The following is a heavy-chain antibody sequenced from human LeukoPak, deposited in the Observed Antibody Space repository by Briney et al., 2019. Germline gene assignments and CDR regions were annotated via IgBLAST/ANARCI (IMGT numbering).Heavy chain of an antibody. D-gene: IGHD6-13*01. Sequence: SETLSLTRAVYGGSFSGYYWSWIRHPPGKGLEWIGEINHSGSTNYNPSLKSRVTISVDTSKNQFSLKLSSVTAADTAVYYCAREYSSSWYPTLDYYYYYYMDVWGKGTTVTVSS. J-gene: IGHJ6*03. V-gene: IGHV4-34*01. CDR3: AREYSSSWYPTLDYYYYYYMDV. CDR2: INHSGST. CDR1: GGSFSGYY.